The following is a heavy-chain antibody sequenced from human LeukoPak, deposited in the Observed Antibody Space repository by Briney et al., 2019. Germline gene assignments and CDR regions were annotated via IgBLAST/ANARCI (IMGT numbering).Heavy chain of an antibody. CDR1: GYSITTGYY. CDR3: ARDGLGATATLGGWFDP. J-gene: IGHJ5*02. Sequence: SETLSLTCTVFGYSITTGYYWGWIRQPPGKGLEWIGSIYHSGSTSYNPSLKSRVTISVDTSKDQFSLKLNSVTAADTAVYYCARDGLGATATLGGWFDPWGQGTLVTVSS. D-gene: IGHD2-15*01. CDR2: IYHSGST. V-gene: IGHV4-38-2*02.